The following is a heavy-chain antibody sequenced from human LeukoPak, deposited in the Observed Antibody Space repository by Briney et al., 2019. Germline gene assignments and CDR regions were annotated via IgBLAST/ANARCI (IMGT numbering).Heavy chain of an antibody. Sequence: PGGSLRLSCAASGFTFSNYAMSWVRQAPGKGLEWVSAISGSGGSTYYADSVKGRFTISRDNSKNTLYLQMNSLRAEDTAVYYCAKDRSYYDSSGYYYAEYFHHWGQGTLVTVSS. J-gene: IGHJ1*01. D-gene: IGHD3-22*01. CDR1: GFTFSNYA. V-gene: IGHV3-23*01. CDR2: ISGSGGST. CDR3: AKDRSYYDSSGYYYAEYFHH.